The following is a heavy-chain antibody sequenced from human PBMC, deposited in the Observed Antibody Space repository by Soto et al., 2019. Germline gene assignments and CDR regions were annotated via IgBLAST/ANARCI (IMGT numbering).Heavy chain of an antibody. V-gene: IGHV1-2*04. CDR2: INPNSGGT. CDR1: GYTFTGYY. J-gene: IGHJ6*02. CDR3: ARDLSVRYFDWLPTAEGYGMDV. D-gene: IGHD3-9*01. Sequence: ASVKVSCKASGYTFTGYYMHWVRQAPGQGLEWMGWINPNSGGTNYAQKFQGWVTMTRDTSISTAYMELSRLRSDDTAVYYCARDLSVRYFDWLPTAEGYGMDVWGQGTMVTVSS.